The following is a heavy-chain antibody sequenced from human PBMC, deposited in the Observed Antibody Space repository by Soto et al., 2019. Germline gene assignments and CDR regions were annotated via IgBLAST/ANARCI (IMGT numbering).Heavy chain of an antibody. V-gene: IGHV3-48*02. CDR1: GFTFSSYS. CDR2: ISSSSSTI. J-gene: IGHJ5*02. Sequence: GGSLRLSCAASGFTFSSYSMNWVRQAPGKGLEWVSYISSSSSTIYYADSVKGRFTISRDNAKNSLYLQMNSLRDEDTAVYYCARDRGDFWSGYRGGWFDPWGQGTLVTVSS. D-gene: IGHD3-3*01. CDR3: ARDRGDFWSGYRGGWFDP.